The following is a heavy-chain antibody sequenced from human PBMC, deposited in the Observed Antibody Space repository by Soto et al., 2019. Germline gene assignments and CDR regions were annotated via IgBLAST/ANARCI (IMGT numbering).Heavy chain of an antibody. Sequence: QVQLQESGPELVKASQTLSLTCTVSGGSVSHYYWMWVRQSAGKGLEWIGRVFSDGRTNYNPALSSRVSMSADMSKNQFSPSLRSVTAADTAVYYCARDTGSARSAPGSPYALYVGIDVWGQGTTVTVS. CDR3: ARDTGSARSAPGSPYALYVGIDV. J-gene: IGHJ6*02. CDR2: VFSDGRT. V-gene: IGHV4-4*07. CDR1: GGSVSHYY. D-gene: IGHD2-15*01.